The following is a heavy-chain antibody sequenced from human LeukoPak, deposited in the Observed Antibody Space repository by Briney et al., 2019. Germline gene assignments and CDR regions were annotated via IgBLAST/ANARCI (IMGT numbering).Heavy chain of an antibody. D-gene: IGHD3-22*01. J-gene: IGHJ5*02. V-gene: IGHV2-70*11. CDR2: IDWDDDK. CDR3: ARNTYYYDSSGNNWFDA. CDR1: GFSLSTSGMC. Sequence: SGPALVKPTQTLTLTCTFSGFSLSTSGMCVSWIRQLPGKALEWRARIDWDDDKYYSTSLKTRLTISKDTSKNQVVLTMTNMDPVDTATYYCARNTYYYDSSGNNWFDAWGQGTLVTVSS.